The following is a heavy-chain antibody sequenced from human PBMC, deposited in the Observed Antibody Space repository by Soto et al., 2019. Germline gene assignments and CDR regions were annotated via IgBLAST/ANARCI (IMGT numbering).Heavy chain of an antibody. CDR3: ARTPPLGYFDY. Sequence: PSETLSLTYAVYGGSFSGYYWSWIRQPPGKGLEWIGYIYYSGSTYYNPSLKSRVTISVDTSKNQFSLKLSSVTAADTAVYYCARTPPLGYFDYWGQGTLVTVSS. CDR1: GGSFSGYY. CDR2: IYYSGST. J-gene: IGHJ4*02. V-gene: IGHV4-34*01.